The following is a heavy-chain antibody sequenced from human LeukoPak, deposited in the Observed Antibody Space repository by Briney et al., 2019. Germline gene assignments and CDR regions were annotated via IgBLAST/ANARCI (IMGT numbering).Heavy chain of an antibody. J-gene: IGHJ4*02. D-gene: IGHD3-22*01. Sequence: GGSLRLSCAASGFTFSSYWMSWVRQAPGKGLEGVANIKQDGSEKYYVDSVKGRFTISRDNAKNSLYLQMNSLRAEDKAVYYCARALGINWNDGGYYDSSGYYYDYWGQGTLVTVSS. CDR1: GFTFSSYW. CDR2: IKQDGSEK. CDR3: ARALGINWNDGGYYDSSGYYYDY. V-gene: IGHV3-7*01.